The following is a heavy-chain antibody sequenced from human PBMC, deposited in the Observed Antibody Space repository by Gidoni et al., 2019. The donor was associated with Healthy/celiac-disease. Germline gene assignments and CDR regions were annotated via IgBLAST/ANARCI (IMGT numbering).Heavy chain of an antibody. V-gene: IGHV1-2*06. J-gene: IGHJ6*02. Sequence: QVQLVQSGDEVTKPGASVKVSCKASGATFTGYYMHWVRQAPGPVLEWMGRTNPNSGGTNYAQEFQGRVTMTRDTSISTAYMELSRLRSDDTAVYYCASVRARYGDYDVWGQGTTVTVSS. CDR2: TNPNSGGT. D-gene: IGHD4-17*01. CDR1: GATFTGYY. CDR3: ASVRARYGDYDV.